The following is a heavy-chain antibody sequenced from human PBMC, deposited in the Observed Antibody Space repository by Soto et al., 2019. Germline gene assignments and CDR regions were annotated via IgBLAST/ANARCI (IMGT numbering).Heavy chain of an antibody. Sequence: PSETLSLTCTVSGGSISSYYWSWIRQPPGKGLEWIGYIYYSGSTNYNPSLKSRVTISVDTSKNQFSLKLSSVTAADTAVYYCARGEDIVLIGFDPWGQGTLVTVSS. CDR2: IYYSGST. J-gene: IGHJ5*02. D-gene: IGHD2-8*01. CDR3: ARGEDIVLIGFDP. V-gene: IGHV4-59*01. CDR1: GGSISSYY.